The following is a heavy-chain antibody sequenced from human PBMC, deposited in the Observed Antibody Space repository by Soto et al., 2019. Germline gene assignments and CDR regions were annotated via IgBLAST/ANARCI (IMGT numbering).Heavy chain of an antibody. D-gene: IGHD3-3*01. CDR2: ISAYNGNT. V-gene: IGHV1-18*01. Sequence: QVQLVQSGAEVKKPGASVKVSCKASGYTFTSYGISWVRQAPGQGLEWMGWISAYNGNTNYAQKLQGRVTMTTDTSKRTAYMELRSLRADDTAVYYCARDGDRLRFLEWPQGETNTPREGYYCYGMDVWGQGTTVTVSS. CDR3: ARDGDRLRFLEWPQGETNTPREGYYCYGMDV. J-gene: IGHJ6*02. CDR1: GYTFTSYG.